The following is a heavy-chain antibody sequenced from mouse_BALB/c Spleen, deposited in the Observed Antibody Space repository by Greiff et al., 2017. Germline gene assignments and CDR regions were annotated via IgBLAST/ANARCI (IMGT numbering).Heavy chain of an antibody. CDR2: INPYNGDT. D-gene: IGHD2-3*01. CDR1: GYSFTGYF. V-gene: IGHV1-20*02. Sequence: EVQLQESGPELVKPGASVKISCKASGYSFTGYFMNWVMQSHGKSLEWIGRINPYNGDTFYNQKFKGKATLTVDKSSSTAHMELRSLASEDSAVYYCARGDGYQGYFDYWSQGTTLTVSS. CDR3: ARGDGYQGYFDY. J-gene: IGHJ2*01.